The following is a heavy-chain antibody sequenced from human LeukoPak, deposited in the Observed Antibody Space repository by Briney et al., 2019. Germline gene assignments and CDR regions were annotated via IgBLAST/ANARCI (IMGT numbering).Heavy chain of an antibody. CDR1: GGSFSGYY. Sequence: SETLSLTCAVYGGSFSGYYWSWIRQPPGKGLEWIGEINHSGSTNYNPSLKSRVTISVDTSKNQFSLKLSSVTAADTAVYYCARATLRRYSGRGGRFDPWGQGTLVTVSS. D-gene: IGHD3-9*01. CDR2: INHSGST. CDR3: ARATLRRYSGRGGRFDP. J-gene: IGHJ5*02. V-gene: IGHV4-34*01.